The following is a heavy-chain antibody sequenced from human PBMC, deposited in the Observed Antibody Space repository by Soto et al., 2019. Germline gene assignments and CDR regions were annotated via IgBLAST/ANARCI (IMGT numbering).Heavy chain of an antibody. J-gene: IGHJ3*02. CDR2: VYYSGST. CDR3: ARRCSGGSCYSGFDAFDI. V-gene: IGHV4-39*01. CDR1: GGSISSSSYY. Sequence: QLQLQESGPGLVKPSETLSLTCTVSGGSISSSSYYWGWIRQPPGKGLEWIGSVYYSGSTYYNPSLKSRVTISVDTSKHQFSLKLSSVTAADTAVYYCARRCSGGSCYSGFDAFDIWGQGTMVTVSS. D-gene: IGHD2-15*01.